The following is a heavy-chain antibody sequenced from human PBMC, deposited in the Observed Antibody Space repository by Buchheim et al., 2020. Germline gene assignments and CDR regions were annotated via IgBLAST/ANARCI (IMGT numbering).Heavy chain of an antibody. J-gene: IGHJ5*01. V-gene: IGHV1-2*02. CDR1: GYTFTGYY. CDR3: ARALYRSGWSSSLRWFDS. Sequence: QEQLVQSGAEVKKPGASVKVSCKASGYTFTGYYIHWVRQAPGQGLEWMGWINPNSGGTNYGQKFQGRVTLTRDTSISTAYMELSSLRSDDTAVYYCARALYRSGWSSSLRWFDSWGQGT. CDR2: INPNSGGT. D-gene: IGHD6-13*01.